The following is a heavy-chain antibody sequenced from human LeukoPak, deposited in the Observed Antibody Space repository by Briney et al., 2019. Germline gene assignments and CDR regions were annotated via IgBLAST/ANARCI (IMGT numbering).Heavy chain of an antibody. J-gene: IGHJ4*02. V-gene: IGHV3-9*01. D-gene: IGHD6-13*01. CDR3: ASPFGIAAAGTSGY. CDR2: ISWNSGSI. CDR1: GFTFDDYA. Sequence: GGSLRLSCAASGFTFDDYAMHWVRQAPGKGLEWVSGISWNSGSIAYADSVKGRFTISRDNAKNSLYLQMNSLRAEDTAVYYCASPFGIAAAGTSGYWGQGTLVTVSS.